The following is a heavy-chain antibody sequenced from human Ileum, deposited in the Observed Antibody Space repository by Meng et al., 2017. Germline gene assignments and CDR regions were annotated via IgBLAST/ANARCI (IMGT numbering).Heavy chain of an antibody. CDR2: IYASVST. J-gene: IGHJ2*01. V-gene: IGHV4-4*07. Sequence: SETLSLTCTVSGGSISNYYWSWIRQPAGKGLEWIGRIYASVSTNYNPSLKTRITMSVDTAKSQFSLKLTSITAADTAVYYCVGDGSSSSGGTLWGRGTLVTVSS. CDR3: VGDGSSSSGGTL. CDR1: GGSISNYY. D-gene: IGHD2-2*01.